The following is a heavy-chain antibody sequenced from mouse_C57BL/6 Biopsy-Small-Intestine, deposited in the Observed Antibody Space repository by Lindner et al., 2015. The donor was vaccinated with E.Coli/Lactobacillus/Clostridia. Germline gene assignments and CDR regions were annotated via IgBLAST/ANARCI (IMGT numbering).Heavy chain of an antibody. V-gene: IGHV2-6-1*01. CDR2: IWSDGST. CDR3: VRQGDYDGVYYAMDY. D-gene: IGHD2-4*01. Sequence: VQLQESGPGLVAPSQSLSITCTVSGFSLTSYGVHWVRQPPGKGLEWLVVIWSDGSTTYNSALKSRLSISKDNSKSQVFLKMNSLQTEDTAMYYCVRQGDYDGVYYAMDYWGQGTSVTVSS. J-gene: IGHJ4*01. CDR1: GFSLTSYG.